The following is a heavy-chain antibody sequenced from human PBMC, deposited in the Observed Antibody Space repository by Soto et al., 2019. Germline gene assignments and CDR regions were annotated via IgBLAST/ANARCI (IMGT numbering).Heavy chain of an antibody. CDR2: IIPILGIA. CDR3: ARDSGFLEWLLPTYYYYYMDV. CDR1: GGTFSSYT. D-gene: IGHD3-3*01. J-gene: IGHJ6*03. Sequence: SVKVSCKASGGTFSSYTISWVRQAPGQGLEWMGRIIPILGIANYAQKFQGRVTITADKSTSTAYMELSSLRSEDTAVYYCARDSGFLEWLLPTYYYYYMDVWGKGTTVTVS. V-gene: IGHV1-69*04.